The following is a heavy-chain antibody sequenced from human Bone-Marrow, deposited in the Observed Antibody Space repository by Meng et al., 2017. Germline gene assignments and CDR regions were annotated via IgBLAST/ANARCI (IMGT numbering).Heavy chain of an antibody. CDR3: AGDRTRPRYGDILDWYFDL. J-gene: IGHJ2*01. CDR1: GGTFSSYT. CDR2: IIPILGIA. V-gene: IGHV1-69*04. Sequence: SVKVSCKASGGTFSSYTIIWVRQAPGQGLEWMGRIIPILGIANYAQKFQGRVTITADKSTSTTYMELSSLRSEATAVYYCAGDRTRPRYGDILDWYFDLWGRGTLVTVSS. D-gene: IGHD4-17*01.